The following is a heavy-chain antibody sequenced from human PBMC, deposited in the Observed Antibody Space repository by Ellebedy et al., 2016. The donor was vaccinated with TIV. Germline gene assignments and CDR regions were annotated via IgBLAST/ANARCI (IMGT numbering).Heavy chain of an antibody. CDR1: GGSISSYY. V-gene: IGHV4-59*08. D-gene: IGHD1-26*01. CDR3: ARRYSGSSYHYFDY. Sequence: MPSETLSLTCTVSGGSISSYYWNRIRQPPGKGLEWIGYIYNSVITNYNPSLKSRVTMSVDTSTRQLSPKLRSVTAADTAVYYCARRYSGSSYHYFDYWGQGTLVIVSS. CDR2: IYNSVIT. J-gene: IGHJ4*02.